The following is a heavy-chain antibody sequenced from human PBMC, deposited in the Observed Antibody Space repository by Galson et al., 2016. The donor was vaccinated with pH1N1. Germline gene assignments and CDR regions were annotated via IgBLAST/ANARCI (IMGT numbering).Heavy chain of an antibody. CDR1: GFTFSTNW. J-gene: IGHJ6*02. V-gene: IGHV3-7*03. CDR3: ARAGSSWDTYYYYYGMDV. D-gene: IGHD6-13*01. CDR2: IKYDGSEK. Sequence: SLRLSCAASGFTFSTNWMSWVRQAPGKGLEWVANIKYDGSEKYYVDSVKGRFTISRDNAKTSLFLQMNSLRDEDTAVYYCARAGSSWDTYYYYYGMDVWGQGTTVTVS.